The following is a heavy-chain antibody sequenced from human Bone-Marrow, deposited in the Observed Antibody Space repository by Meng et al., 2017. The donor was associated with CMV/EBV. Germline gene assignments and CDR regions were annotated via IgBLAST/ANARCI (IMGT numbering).Heavy chain of an antibody. Sequence: SETLSLTCAVYGGSFSGYYWSWIRQPPGKGLEWIGEINHSGSTNYNPSLKSRVTISVDPSKNQFSLKLSSVTAADTAVYYCASMYYYDSSGYYYSPTEPNDAFDIWGQGTMVTVSS. CDR1: GGSFSGYY. D-gene: IGHD3-22*01. CDR3: ASMYYYDSSGYYYSPTEPNDAFDI. J-gene: IGHJ3*02. CDR2: INHSGST. V-gene: IGHV4-34*01.